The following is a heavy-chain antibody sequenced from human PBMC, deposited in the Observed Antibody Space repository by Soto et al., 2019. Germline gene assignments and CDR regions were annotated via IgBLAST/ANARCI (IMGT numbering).Heavy chain of an antibody. CDR1: GFTFSSYA. V-gene: IGHV3-30-3*01. Sequence: GGSLRLSCAASGFTFSSYAMHWVRQAPGKGLEWVAVISYDGSNKYYADSVKGRFTISRDNSKNTLYLQMNSLRAEDTAVYYCARGSYYYDSSGFHDYWGQGTLVTVSS. D-gene: IGHD3-22*01. CDR2: ISYDGSNK. CDR3: ARGSYYYDSSGFHDY. J-gene: IGHJ4*02.